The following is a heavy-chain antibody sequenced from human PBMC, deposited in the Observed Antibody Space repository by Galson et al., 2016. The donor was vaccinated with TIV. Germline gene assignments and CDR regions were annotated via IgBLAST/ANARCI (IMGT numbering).Heavy chain of an antibody. Sequence: SVKVSCKASGGIFSGYAINWARQAPGQGLEWMGRIISIFRTANYAEKFQGRVTITADDSTNTVHMGLSSLKSEDTAVYYCARRTDGHLYDYYGMDVWGQGTTVIVSS. CDR2: IISIFRTA. V-gene: IGHV1-69*13. CDR3: ARRTDGHLYDYYGMDV. J-gene: IGHJ6*02. D-gene: IGHD5-24*01. CDR1: GGIFSGYA.